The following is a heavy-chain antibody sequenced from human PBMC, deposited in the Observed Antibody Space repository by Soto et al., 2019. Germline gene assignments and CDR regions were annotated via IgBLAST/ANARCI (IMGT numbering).Heavy chain of an antibody. V-gene: IGHV5-51*01. D-gene: IGHD4-17*01. J-gene: IGHJ5*02. Sequence: GESLKIACKGSGYSFTNYWIAWVRQMPGKGLEYMGIIYPSDSTTRYSPSFQGQVTISADKSISTAYLQWNSLKASDTAMYYCARHGFYGDYSSNYFDPWGQGTLVTVSS. CDR2: IYPSDSTT. CDR3: ARHGFYGDYSSNYFDP. CDR1: GYSFTNYW.